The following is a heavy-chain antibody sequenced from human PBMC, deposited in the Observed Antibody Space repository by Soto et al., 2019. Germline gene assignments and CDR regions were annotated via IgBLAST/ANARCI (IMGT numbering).Heavy chain of an antibody. CDR1: GFAFSDYG. D-gene: IGHD5-12*01. CDR2: ICGTTI. J-gene: IGHJ4*02. Sequence: VQLVESGGGLVQPGGSLTLSCAASGFAFSDYGMMWVRQAPGKGLECISFICGTTIYYAASVRGRFTLSRDNAKPSLSLQRHNLRSEATAVYFCARDRVSMATVDTMRGYWGQGVLVTVSS. CDR3: ARDRVSMATVDTMRGY. V-gene: IGHV3-48*01.